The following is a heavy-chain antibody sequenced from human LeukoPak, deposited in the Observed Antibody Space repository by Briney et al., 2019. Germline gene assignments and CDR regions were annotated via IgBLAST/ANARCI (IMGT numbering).Heavy chain of an antibody. CDR2: ISYRGST. Sequence: SETLSLTCTVSSGSVSSGSYYWSWIRQPPGKGLEWIGYISYRGSTNYNPSLKSRVTISVDTSKNQFPLKLSSVTAADTAVYYCARGGSAYYYDSSGYYYFDYWGQGTLVTVSS. D-gene: IGHD3-22*01. CDR1: SGSVSSGSYY. CDR3: ARGGSAYYYDSSGYYYFDY. J-gene: IGHJ4*02. V-gene: IGHV4-61*01.